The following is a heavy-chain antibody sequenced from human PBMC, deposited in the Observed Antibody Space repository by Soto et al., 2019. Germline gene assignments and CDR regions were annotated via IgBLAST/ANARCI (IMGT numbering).Heavy chain of an antibody. CDR2: IYSGGST. Sequence: EVQLVESGGGLVQPGGSLRLSCAASGFTVSSNYMSWVRTAPGKGLEWVAVIYSGGSTYYADSVKGRFTIYRDNSKTKLYLQMKSLRAEDTSVYYCARDPGGGLVPASLYYYFMDVWGKGTTVTVSS. V-gene: IGHV3-66*01. J-gene: IGHJ6*03. CDR3: ARDPGGGLVPASLYYYFMDV. CDR1: GFTVSSNY. D-gene: IGHD2-2*01.